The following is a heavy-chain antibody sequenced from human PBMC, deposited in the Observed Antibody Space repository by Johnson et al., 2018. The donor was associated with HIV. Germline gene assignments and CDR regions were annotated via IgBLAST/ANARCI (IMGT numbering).Heavy chain of an antibody. D-gene: IGHD2-8*01. V-gene: IGHV3-13*01. J-gene: IGHJ3*01. CDR3: TTARTYF. CDR2: IGTAGDT. Sequence: VSAIGTAGDTYYPGSVKGRFTISRENAKNSLYLQMNSLKTEDTAVYYCTTARTYFWGQGTMVTVSS.